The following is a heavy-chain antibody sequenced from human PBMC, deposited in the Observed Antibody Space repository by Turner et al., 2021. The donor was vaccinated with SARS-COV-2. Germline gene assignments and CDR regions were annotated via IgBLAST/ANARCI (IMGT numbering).Heavy chain of an antibody. CDR1: GGTLSSYA. D-gene: IGHD3-16*01. Sequence: QVQLVQSGAEVKKPGSSVKVSCMASGGTLSSYAISWVPQAPGQGLEWMGGIIPIIGTANYAQKFQGRVTITADKSTSTAYMELSSLRSEDTAVYYCARDREARVLWYRGDGMDVWGQGTTVTVSS. CDR3: ARDREARVLWYRGDGMDV. CDR2: IIPIIGTA. J-gene: IGHJ6*02. V-gene: IGHV1-69*06.